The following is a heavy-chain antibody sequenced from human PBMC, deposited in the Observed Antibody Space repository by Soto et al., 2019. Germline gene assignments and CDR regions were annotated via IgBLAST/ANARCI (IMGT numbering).Heavy chain of an antibody. CDR3: ARIGWGGDS. V-gene: IGHV4-61*01. Sequence: SETLSLTCSVSGGSVRTGSYHWSWIRQPPGKGLEWIGFIPNNGSPDYNPSLKSRVVVSIDRSKNQFSLKVNSVTAADTAVYFCARIGWGGDSWGQGTLVTVS. CDR1: GGSVRTGSYH. CDR2: IPNNGSP. D-gene: IGHD7-27*01. J-gene: IGHJ4*02.